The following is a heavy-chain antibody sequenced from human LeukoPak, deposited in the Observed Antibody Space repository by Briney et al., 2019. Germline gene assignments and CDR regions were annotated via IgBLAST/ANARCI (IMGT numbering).Heavy chain of an antibody. J-gene: IGHJ4*02. CDR3: ARGGPQRSSWHRKFDY. Sequence: PSETLSLTCTVSGGSISSYYWSWIRQPPGKGLEWIGYIYYSGSTNYNPSLKSRVTMSVDTSKNQFSLKLSSVTAADTAVYYCARGGPQRSSWHRKFDYWGQGTLVTVSS. V-gene: IGHV4-59*12. D-gene: IGHD6-13*01. CDR1: GGSISSYY. CDR2: IYYSGST.